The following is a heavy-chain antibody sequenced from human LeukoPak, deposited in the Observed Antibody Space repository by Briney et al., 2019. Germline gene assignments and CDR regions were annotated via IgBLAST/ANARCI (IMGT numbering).Heavy chain of an antibody. CDR2: ISAYNGNT. CDR1: GYTFTNYG. D-gene: IGHD6-13*01. V-gene: IGHV1-18*01. Sequence: ASVKVSCKASGYTFTNYGVSWVRQAPGQGLEWMGWISAYNGNTNYAQKFQGRVTMTTDTSTSTAYMELRSLRSDDTAVYYCARDSSSWYGWMNWFDPWGQGTLVTVSS. J-gene: IGHJ5*02. CDR3: ARDSSSWYGWMNWFDP.